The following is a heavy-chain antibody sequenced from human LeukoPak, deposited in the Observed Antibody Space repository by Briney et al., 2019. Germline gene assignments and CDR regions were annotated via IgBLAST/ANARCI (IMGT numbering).Heavy chain of an antibody. D-gene: IGHD5-24*01. V-gene: IGHV4-59*08. CDR2: IYYSGST. CDR1: GGSISSYY. CDR3: ARGRDGYDY. Sequence: SETLSLTCTVSGGSISSYYWSWIRQPPGKGLEWIGYIYYSGSTNYNPSLKSRVTISVDTSKNQFSLKLSSVTAADTAVYYCARGRDGYDYWGQGTLVTVSS. J-gene: IGHJ4*02.